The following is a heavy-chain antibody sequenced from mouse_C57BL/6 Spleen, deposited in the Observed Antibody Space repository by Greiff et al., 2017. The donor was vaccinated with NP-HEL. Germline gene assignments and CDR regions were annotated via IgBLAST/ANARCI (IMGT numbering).Heavy chain of an antibody. D-gene: IGHD1-1*01. CDR2: ISSGSSTI. V-gene: IGHV5-17*01. CDR1: GFTFSDYG. CDR3: AGITTVVVDYAMDY. Sequence: EVKLMESGGGLVKPGGSLKLSCAASGFTFSDYGMHWVRQAPEKGLEWVAYISSGSSTIYYADTVKGRFTISRDNAKNTLFLQMTSLRSEDTAMYYCAGITTVVVDYAMDYWGQGTSVTVSS. J-gene: IGHJ4*01.